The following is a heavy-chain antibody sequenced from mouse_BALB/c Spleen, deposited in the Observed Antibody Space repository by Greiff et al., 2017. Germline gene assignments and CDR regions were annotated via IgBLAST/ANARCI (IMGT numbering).Heavy chain of an antibody. CDR2: IDPETGGT. CDR1: GYTFTDYE. CDR3: TRFTTVPDY. V-gene: IGHV1-15*01. D-gene: IGHD1-1*01. Sequence: QVQLQQSGAELVRPGASVTLSCKASGYTFTDYEMHWVKQTPVHGLEWIGAIDPETGGTAYNQKFKGKATLTADKSSSTAYMELRSLTSEDSAVYYCTRFTTVPDYWGQGTTLTVSS. J-gene: IGHJ2*01.